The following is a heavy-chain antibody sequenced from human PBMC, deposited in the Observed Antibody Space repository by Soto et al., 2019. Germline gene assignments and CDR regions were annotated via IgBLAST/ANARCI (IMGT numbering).Heavy chain of an antibody. V-gene: IGHV4-61*08. CDR2: IYYSGST. CDR1: GGSISSRGCY. Sequence: PSETLSLTCTVSGGSISSRGCYWSWNRQHPGKGLEWIGYIYYSGSTYYNPSLEIRVTISVATSKNQFSLKLSSVTAADTAVYFFARVDYFGSGNYYTYYFDYWGQGTLVTVSS. J-gene: IGHJ4*02. D-gene: IGHD3-10*01. CDR3: ARVDYFGSGNYYTYYFDY.